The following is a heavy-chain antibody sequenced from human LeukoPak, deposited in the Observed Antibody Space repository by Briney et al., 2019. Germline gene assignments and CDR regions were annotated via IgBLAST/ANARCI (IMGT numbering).Heavy chain of an antibody. Sequence: GGSLRLSCAASGFIFSSYGMHWVRQAPGKGLEWVAVIWYGGSNKYYGDSVKGRFTISRDSSNNTLYLQMNSLRAEDTAVYYCVKDALPGIAATGSFGSWGLGTLVTVS. D-gene: IGHD6-13*01. CDR2: IWYGGSNK. J-gene: IGHJ4*02. CDR3: VKDALPGIAATGSFGS. CDR1: GFIFSSYG. V-gene: IGHV3-33*03.